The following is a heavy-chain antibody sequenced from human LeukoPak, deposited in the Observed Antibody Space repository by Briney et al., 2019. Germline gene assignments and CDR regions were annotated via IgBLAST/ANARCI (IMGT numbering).Heavy chain of an antibody. CDR2: INNSGST. Sequence: PSETLSLTCAVYGGAFSGYYWSWVRQPPGKGLEWIGEINNSGSTNYNPSLKSRVTISVDTSKNQFSLKLSSVTAADTAVYYCARPHYSSSNWFDPWGQGTLVTVSS. CDR3: ARPHYSSSNWFDP. CDR1: GGAFSGYY. D-gene: IGHD6-6*01. V-gene: IGHV4-34*01. J-gene: IGHJ5*02.